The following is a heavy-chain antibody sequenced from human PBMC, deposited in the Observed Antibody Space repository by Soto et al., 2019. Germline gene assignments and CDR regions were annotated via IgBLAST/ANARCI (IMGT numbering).Heavy chain of an antibody. D-gene: IGHD4-17*01. CDR1: GFTFSSYA. CDR2: ISGSGGST. Sequence: EVQLLESGGGLVQPGGSLRPSCAASGFTFSSYAMSWVRQAPGKGLEWVSAISGSGGSTYYADSVKGRFTISRDNSKNTLYLQMNSLRAEDTAVYYCAKVRRGLTTVTTIDYWGQGTLVTVSS. CDR3: AKVRRGLTTVTTIDY. J-gene: IGHJ4*02. V-gene: IGHV3-23*01.